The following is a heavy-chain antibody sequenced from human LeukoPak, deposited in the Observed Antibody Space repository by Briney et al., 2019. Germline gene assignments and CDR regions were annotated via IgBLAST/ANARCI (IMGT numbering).Heavy chain of an antibody. CDR2: INHSGRT. V-gene: IGHV4-34*01. CDR1: GGPFSGYY. J-gene: IGHJ3*02. Sequence: SETLSLTCAVYGGPFSGYYWSWIRQPPGKGLEWSGEINHSGRTNYNPSLRSRVTISVATSKKQFSLKFTSMTAAYTAVYYCARSSKTQWLSPGDGFDIWGRGTLVTVSS. D-gene: IGHD6-19*01. CDR3: ARSSKTQWLSPGDGFDI.